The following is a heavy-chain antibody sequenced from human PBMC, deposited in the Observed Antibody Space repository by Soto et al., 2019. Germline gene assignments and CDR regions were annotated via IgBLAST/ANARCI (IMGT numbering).Heavy chain of an antibody. D-gene: IGHD6-13*01. V-gene: IGHV4-34*01. CDR2: INHSGST. J-gene: IGHJ5*02. Sequence: QVQLQQWGAGLLKPSETLSLTCAVYGGSFSGYYWSWIRQPPGKGLEWIGEINHSGSTNYNPSLKSRVTISVDTSKNQFSLKLSSVTAADTAVYYCARGWAAAAPTEWFDPWGQGTLVTVSS. CDR3: ARGWAAAAPTEWFDP. CDR1: GGSFSGYY.